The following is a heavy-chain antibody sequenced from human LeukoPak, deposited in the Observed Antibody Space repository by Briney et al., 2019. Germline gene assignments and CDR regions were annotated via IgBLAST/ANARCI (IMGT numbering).Heavy chain of an antibody. CDR2: ISYDGSNK. Sequence: GWALRLSCAACRFTFSSYGMHWVRQAPAKGREGVAVISYDGSNKYYADSVKGRFTISRDNSKNTLYLQMNSLRAEDTAVYYCAKGPSPRGWCLPRGYGGQGNLVTVSA. D-gene: IGHD6-19*01. V-gene: IGHV3-30*18. CDR1: RFTFSSYG. J-gene: IGHJ4*02. CDR3: AKGPSPRGWCLPRGY.